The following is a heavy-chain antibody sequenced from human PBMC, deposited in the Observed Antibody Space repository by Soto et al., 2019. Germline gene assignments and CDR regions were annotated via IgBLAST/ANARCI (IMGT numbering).Heavy chain of an antibody. Sequence: PGGSLRLSCAASGFIFSDFAMSWVRQTPGKGLEWVSAVSVYGGSTHYSDAVKGRFTISRDNSRDTLFLQMNSLRAEDTAVYYCARRPAGDSHWYFDLWGSYRYTFGFDYWGQGTLVTV. V-gene: IGHV3-23*01. J-gene: IGHJ4*02. CDR1: GFIFSDFA. CDR3: ARRPAGDSHWYFDLWGSYRYTFGFDY. CDR2: VSVYGGST. D-gene: IGHD3-16*02.